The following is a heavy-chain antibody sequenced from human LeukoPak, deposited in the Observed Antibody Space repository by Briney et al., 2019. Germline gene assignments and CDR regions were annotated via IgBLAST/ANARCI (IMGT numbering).Heavy chain of an antibody. J-gene: IGHJ3*02. V-gene: IGHV3-30*02. CDR2: IRYDGSNK. CDR1: EFTFSNYW. Sequence: GGSLRLSCAASEFTFSNYWMSWVRQAPGKGLEWVAFIRYDGSNKYYADSVKGRFTISRDNSKNTLYLQMNSLRAEDTAVYYCAKFGVVVVAGYGDAFDIWGQGTMVTVSS. CDR3: AKFGVVVVAGYGDAFDI. D-gene: IGHD2-15*01.